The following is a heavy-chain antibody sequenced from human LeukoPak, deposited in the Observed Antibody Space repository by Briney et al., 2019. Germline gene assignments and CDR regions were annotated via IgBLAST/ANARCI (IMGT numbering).Heavy chain of an antibody. CDR3: ARGGRIWFGELASSEYYYGMDV. Sequence: ASVTVSFKASGYTFTSYGISWVRQAPGQGLEWMGWISAYNGNTNYAQKLQGRVTMTTDTSTSTAYMELRSLRSDDTAVYYCARGGRIWFGELASSEYYYGMDVWGQGTTVTVSS. CDR2: ISAYNGNT. D-gene: IGHD3-10*01. V-gene: IGHV1-18*01. CDR1: GYTFTSYG. J-gene: IGHJ6*02.